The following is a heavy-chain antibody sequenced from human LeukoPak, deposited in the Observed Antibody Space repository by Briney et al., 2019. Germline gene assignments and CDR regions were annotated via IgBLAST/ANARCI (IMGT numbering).Heavy chain of an antibody. Sequence: GGSLRLSCAASGFTFSSYAMGWVRLAPGKGLEWVAVIWYDGSNKYYADSAKGRFTISRDNAKNTLYLQMNSLRAEYTAVYYCAREGTTGYLDWGQGTLVTVSS. CDR2: IWYDGSNK. V-gene: IGHV3-33*08. CDR1: GFTFSSYA. CDR3: AREGTTGYLD. D-gene: IGHD1-1*01. J-gene: IGHJ4*02.